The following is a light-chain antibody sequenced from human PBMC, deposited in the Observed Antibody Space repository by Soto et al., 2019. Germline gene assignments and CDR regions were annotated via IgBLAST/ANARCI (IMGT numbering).Light chain of an antibody. V-gene: IGKV3-15*01. CDR2: GSS. CDR1: QDITTF. J-gene: IGKJ4*01. Sequence: EVVVTQSPATLSVSPGETVTLSCRASQDITTFLAWYHQKPGQAPSLLIYGSSTRASRIPASFSGSGSGIEFTLTISSLQSEDFGVYYCQQYKDWPLTFGGGTKVEIK. CDR3: QQYKDWPLT.